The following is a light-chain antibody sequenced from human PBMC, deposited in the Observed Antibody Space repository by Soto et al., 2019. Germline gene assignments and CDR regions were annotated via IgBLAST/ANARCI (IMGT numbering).Light chain of an antibody. J-gene: IGLJ2*01. CDR3: QSYDSSLSVV. CDR2: GNS. V-gene: IGLV1-40*01. Sequence: QSVLTQPPSVSGAPGQRVTISCTGSSSNIGAGYDVHWYQQLPGTAPKILIYGNSNRPSGVPDRFSGSKSGTSASLAITGLQAEDEADYYCQSYDSSLSVVFGGGTKLT. CDR1: SSNIGAGYD.